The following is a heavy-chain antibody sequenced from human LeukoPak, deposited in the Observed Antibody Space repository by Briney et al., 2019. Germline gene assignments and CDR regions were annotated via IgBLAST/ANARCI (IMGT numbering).Heavy chain of an antibody. CDR2: INPSGGST. D-gene: IGHD6-19*01. Sequence: ASAKVSCKASGYTFTSYYMHWVRQAPGQGLEWMGIINPSGGSTSYAQKFQGRVTMTRDTSTSTVYMELSSLRSEDTAVYYCARLYSSGWSAEYFQHWGQGTLVTVSS. J-gene: IGHJ1*01. CDR1: GYTFTSYY. V-gene: IGHV1-46*01. CDR3: ARLYSSGWSAEYFQH.